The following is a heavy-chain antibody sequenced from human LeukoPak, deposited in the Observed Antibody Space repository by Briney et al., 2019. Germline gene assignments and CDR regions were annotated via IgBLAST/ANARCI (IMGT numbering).Heavy chain of an antibody. V-gene: IGHV4-39*01. CDR1: GGSISSSSYY. D-gene: IGHD2-2*01. CDR2: IYYSGST. CDR3: ARLTRMNVVVPAVDC. J-gene: IGHJ4*02. Sequence: SETLSLTCTVSGGSISSSSYYWGWIRQPPGKGLEWIGSIYYSGSTYYNPSLKSRVTISVGTSKNQFSLKLSSVTAADTAVYYCARLTRMNVVVPAVDCWGQGTLVTVSS.